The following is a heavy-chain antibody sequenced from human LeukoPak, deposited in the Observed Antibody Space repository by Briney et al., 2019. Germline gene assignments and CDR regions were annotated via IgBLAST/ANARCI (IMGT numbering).Heavy chain of an antibody. CDR1: GYSISSGRY. V-gene: IGHV4-38-2*01. J-gene: IGHJ4*02. CDR2: LSHSGSI. Sequence: SETLSLTCAVSGYSISSGRYWGWGRQPPGKGLELIGSLSHSGSIYYNPSLESRVTKSVDTSTNQFSLRLSSLTAADTAVYYYVRQRYVYGYCDSWGPGTLVTVSS. D-gene: IGHD3-22*01. CDR3: VRQRYVYGYCDS.